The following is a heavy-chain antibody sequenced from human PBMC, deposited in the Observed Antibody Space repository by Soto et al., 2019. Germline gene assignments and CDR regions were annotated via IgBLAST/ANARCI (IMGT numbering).Heavy chain of an antibody. Sequence: SETLSLTCTVSGGSVSSGSYYWSWIRQPPGKGLEWIGYIYYSGSTNYNPSLKSRVTISVDTSKNQFSLKLSSVPAADTAVYYCARAPRITMIVNWFDPWGQGTLVTVSS. D-gene: IGHD3-22*01. CDR1: GGSVSSGSYY. CDR2: IYYSGST. V-gene: IGHV4-61*01. J-gene: IGHJ5*02. CDR3: ARAPRITMIVNWFDP.